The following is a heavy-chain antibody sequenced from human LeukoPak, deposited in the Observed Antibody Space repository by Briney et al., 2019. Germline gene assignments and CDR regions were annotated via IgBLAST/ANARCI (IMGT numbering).Heavy chain of an antibody. CDR2: ISGSGGST. D-gene: IGHD3-22*01. CDR3: AKVHYDSSGYFDY. V-gene: IGHV3-23*01. J-gene: IGHJ4*02. Sequence: GASLRLSCAASGFTFSSYAMSWVRQAPGKGLEWVSAISGSGGSTYYADSVKGRFTISRDNSKNTLYLQMNSLRAEDTAVYYCAKVHYDSSGYFDYWGQGTLVTVSS. CDR1: GFTFSSYA.